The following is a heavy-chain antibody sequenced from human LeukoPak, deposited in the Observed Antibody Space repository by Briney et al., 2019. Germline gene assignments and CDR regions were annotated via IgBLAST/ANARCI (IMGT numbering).Heavy chain of an antibody. CDR1: GGSISSYY. Sequence: SKTLSLTCTVSGGSISSYYWSWIRQPPGKGLKWIGYIYYSGSTNYNPSLKSRVTISVDTSKNQFSLKLSSVTAADTAVYYCARVTPTVTTSYNYYGMDVWGQGTTVTVS. D-gene: IGHD4-17*01. CDR3: ARVTPTVTTSYNYYGMDV. CDR2: IYYSGST. J-gene: IGHJ6*02. V-gene: IGHV4-59*01.